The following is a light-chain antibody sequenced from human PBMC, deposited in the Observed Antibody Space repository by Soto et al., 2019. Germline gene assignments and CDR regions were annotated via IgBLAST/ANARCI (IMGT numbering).Light chain of an antibody. CDR2: DAS. CDR3: QQRTNWPPVT. Sequence: EIVLTQSPATLSLSPGERATLSCRASQSVSSYLAWYQQKPSQAPRLLIYDASNRATGIPARFSGSGSGTDFTLTISSLEPEDFGVYYCQQRTNWPPVTFGQGTRLEI. J-gene: IGKJ5*01. CDR1: QSVSSY. V-gene: IGKV3-11*01.